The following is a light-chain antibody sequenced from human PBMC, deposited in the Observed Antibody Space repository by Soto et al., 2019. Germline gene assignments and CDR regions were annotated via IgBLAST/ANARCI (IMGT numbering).Light chain of an antibody. CDR2: GAS. V-gene: IGKV3-20*01. J-gene: IGKJ1*01. CDR3: QQYAKSPAWT. CDR1: QSVINNY. Sequence: EVVLTQSPGTLSLSPGERATLSCRASQSVINNYLAWYQQKPGQAPRLLIYGASSRATGIPVRFSGSRSGTAFTLTISRLEPEDFAVYYCQQYAKSPAWTFGQGTKVEIK.